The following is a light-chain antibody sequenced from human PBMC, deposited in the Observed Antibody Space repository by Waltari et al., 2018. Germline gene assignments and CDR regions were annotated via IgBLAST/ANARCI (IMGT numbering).Light chain of an antibody. V-gene: IGKV3-20*01. J-gene: IGKJ2*01. Sequence: EIVLTQSPGTLSLSPGERATLYCRASQSLSSSYLAWYQQKPGQAPRLLIYGASSRATGIPDRFSGSGSGTDFTLTISSLEPDDFAVYYCQQCGDSPVYTFGQGTKLEIK. CDR2: GAS. CDR3: QQCGDSPVYT. CDR1: QSLSSSY.